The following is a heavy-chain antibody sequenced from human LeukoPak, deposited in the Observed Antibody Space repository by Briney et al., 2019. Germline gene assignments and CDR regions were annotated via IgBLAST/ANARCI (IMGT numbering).Heavy chain of an antibody. CDR3: ARGELGKKDY. Sequence: GSLRLSCVASGFTFSSYSMNWVRQAPGKGLEWVSSISSSSSYIYYADSVKGRFTISRDNAKNSLYLQMNSLRAEDTAVYYCARGELGKKDYWGQGTLVTVSS. CDR1: GFTFSSYS. D-gene: IGHD7-27*01. CDR2: ISSSSSYI. V-gene: IGHV3-21*01. J-gene: IGHJ4*02.